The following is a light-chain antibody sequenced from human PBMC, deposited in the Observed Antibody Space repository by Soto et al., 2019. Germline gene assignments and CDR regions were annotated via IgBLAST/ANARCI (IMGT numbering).Light chain of an antibody. J-gene: IGKJ4*01. Sequence: DMEMTQSPSSLSAFVGDRVTITCRASQSISNYLTWYQHKPGKVPKLLIYAASSLQSGVPTRFSGSGSGTDFTLTINSLQPEDFATYYCQQSYGTPLTCGGGTKIEIK. V-gene: IGKV1-39*01. CDR2: AAS. CDR3: QQSYGTPLT. CDR1: QSISNY.